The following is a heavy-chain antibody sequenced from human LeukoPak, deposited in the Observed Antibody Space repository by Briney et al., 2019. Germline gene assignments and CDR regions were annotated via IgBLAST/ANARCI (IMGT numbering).Heavy chain of an antibody. J-gene: IGHJ4*02. CDR2: VYYSGST. Sequence: SETLSLTCTVSGGSISSYYWSWIRQPPGKGLEWIGYVYYSGSTNYNPSLKSRVTISVDTSKNQFSLKLSSVTAADTAVYYCARGDFWSGAPTDWGQGTLVTVSS. CDR1: GGSISSYY. CDR3: ARGDFWSGAPTD. V-gene: IGHV4-59*08. D-gene: IGHD3-3*01.